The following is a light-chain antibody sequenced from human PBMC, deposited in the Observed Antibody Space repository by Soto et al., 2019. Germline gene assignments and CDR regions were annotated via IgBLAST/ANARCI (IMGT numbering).Light chain of an antibody. CDR3: SSYTISSTYV. CDR2: EVT. Sequence: QSALTQPASVSASPGQSITISCTGTSSDVGTYDDVSWYRQHPGKGPKLLIYEVTNRPSGVSNRFSGSKSGNTASLTTSGLQAEDEADYYCSSYTISSTYVFGSGTKVTVL. V-gene: IGLV2-14*01. J-gene: IGLJ1*01. CDR1: SSDVGTYDD.